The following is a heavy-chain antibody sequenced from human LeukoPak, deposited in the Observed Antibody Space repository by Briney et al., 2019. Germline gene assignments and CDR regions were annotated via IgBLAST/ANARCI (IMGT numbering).Heavy chain of an antibody. D-gene: IGHD2-21*01. V-gene: IGHV3-23*01. CDR1: GFTSDDYG. Sequence: PGGSLRLSCAASGFTSDDYGMSWVRQAPGKGLEWVSAISVSGNTYHADSVKGRFTISRDSSKNTLYLQMNRLRAEDAAVYYCAKAPVTTCSGAYCYPFDYWGQGTLVTVSS. CDR2: ISVSGNT. J-gene: IGHJ4*02. CDR3: AKAPVTTCSGAYCYPFDY.